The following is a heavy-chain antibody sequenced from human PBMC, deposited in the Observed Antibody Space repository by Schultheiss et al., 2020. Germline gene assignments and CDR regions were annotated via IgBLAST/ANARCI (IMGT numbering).Heavy chain of an antibody. CDR2: IYYSGTT. J-gene: IGHJ4*02. V-gene: IGHV4-59*12. CDR1: GDSISNYY. Sequence: GSLRLSCTVSGDSISNYYWSWIRQPPGKGLEWIGYIYYSGTTYYNPSLKSRVTISVDTSKNQFSLKLSSVTAADTAVYYCARGKWGYCSGGSCHREAFDYWGQGTLVTVSS. D-gene: IGHD2-15*01. CDR3: ARGKWGYCSGGSCHREAFDY.